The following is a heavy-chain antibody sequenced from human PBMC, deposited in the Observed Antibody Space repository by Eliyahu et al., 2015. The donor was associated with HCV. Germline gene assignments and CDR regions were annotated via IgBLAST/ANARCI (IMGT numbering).Heavy chain of an antibody. CDR1: GFTFSXYA. CDR3: AKDPRYDFLGGDPFDF. V-gene: IGHV3-23*01. J-gene: IGHJ3*01. D-gene: IGHD3-3*01. CDR2: LSGSGNT. Sequence: EVQLLESGGDFVQLGGSLRXSCVASGFTFSXYAMSWVRHTPGRGLEWVSALSGSGNTHYADSVKGRFTISRDNSKNTLYLQMNSLRVDDTAMYYCAKDPRYDFLGGDPFDFWGQGTMVTVSP.